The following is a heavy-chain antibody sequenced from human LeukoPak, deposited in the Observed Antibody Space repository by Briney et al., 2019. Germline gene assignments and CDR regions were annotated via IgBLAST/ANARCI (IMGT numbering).Heavy chain of an antibody. CDR1: GYSFTSDG. CDR3: ARGSYSGGNFVDY. Sequence: GASVLVSCKASGYSFTSDGFSWVRQAPGERLEWMGWISAYNGNSNYEQKLQGRVTITTDTSTSTASMELRSLRSDDTAVYYCARGSYSGGNFVDYWGEGTLVTVSS. D-gene: IGHD1-26*01. V-gene: IGHV1-18*01. J-gene: IGHJ4*02. CDR2: ISAYNGNS.